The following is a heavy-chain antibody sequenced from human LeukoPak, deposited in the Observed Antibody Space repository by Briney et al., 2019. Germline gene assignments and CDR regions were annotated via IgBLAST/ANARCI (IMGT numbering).Heavy chain of an antibody. CDR1: GFTVSSNY. Sequence: SGGSLRLSCAASGFTVSSNYMSWVRQAPGKGLEWVSAISGSGGSTYYADSVKGRFTISRDNSKNTLYLQMNSLRAEDTAVYYCAKDHFRGSPFYFDYWGQGTLVTVSS. J-gene: IGHJ4*02. CDR3: AKDHFRGSPFYFDY. CDR2: ISGSGGST. D-gene: IGHD1-26*01. V-gene: IGHV3-23*01.